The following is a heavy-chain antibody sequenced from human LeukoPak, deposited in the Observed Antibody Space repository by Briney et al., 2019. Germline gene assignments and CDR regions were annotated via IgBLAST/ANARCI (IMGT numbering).Heavy chain of an antibody. V-gene: IGHV3-23*01. CDR3: ANGGRLGYNWYFFDY. CDR2: ISGSGGST. D-gene: IGHD5-24*01. Sequence: AGGSLRLSSAASLITFTSYTTSCVRQAPGKGPEWDSSISGSGGSTYYADSVKGRFTISRDNSKNTLYLQMNSLRAEDTAVYYCANGGRLGYNWYFFDYWGQGTLVTVSS. J-gene: IGHJ4*02. CDR1: LITFTSYT.